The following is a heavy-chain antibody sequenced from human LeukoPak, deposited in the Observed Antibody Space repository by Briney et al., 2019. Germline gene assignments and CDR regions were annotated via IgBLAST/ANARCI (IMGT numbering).Heavy chain of an antibody. CDR1: EYTFTAYY. Sequence: ASVKVSCKASEYTFTAYYIHWVRQAPEQGLEWIGWIDPNTGDSNYVQKFQGRVTMTRDTSISTAYMELSRLRSDDTAFYYCARIRYCGGISCYYIDYWGQGTLVTVSA. D-gene: IGHD2-2*01. J-gene: IGHJ4*02. V-gene: IGHV1-2*02. CDR2: IDPNTGDS. CDR3: ARIRYCGGISCYYIDY.